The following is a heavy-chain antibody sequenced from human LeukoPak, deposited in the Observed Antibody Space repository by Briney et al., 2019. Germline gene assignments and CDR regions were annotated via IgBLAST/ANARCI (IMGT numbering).Heavy chain of an antibody. CDR3: VLLDWLSALNYYMDV. D-gene: IGHD3-3*01. V-gene: IGHV1-2*02. J-gene: IGHJ6*03. Sequence: ASVKVSCKASGYTFTGYYMHWVRQAPGQGLEWMGWINPNSGGTNYAQKFQGRVTMTRDTSISTAYMELSRLRSDDTAVYYCVLLDWLSALNYYMDVWGKGTTVTVSS. CDR2: INPNSGGT. CDR1: GYTFTGYY.